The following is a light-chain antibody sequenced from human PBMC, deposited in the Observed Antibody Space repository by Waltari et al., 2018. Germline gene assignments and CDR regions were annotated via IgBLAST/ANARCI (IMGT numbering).Light chain of an antibody. CDR1: SSNIGSNT. CDR3: AAWDDSLNVV. CDR2: SNN. V-gene: IGLV1-44*01. Sequence: GTPGQRVTISCSGSSSNIGSNTVNWYQQLPGTAPKLLIYSNNQRPSGVPDRFSGSKSGTSASLAISGLQSEDEADYYCAAWDDSLNVVFGGGTKLTVL. J-gene: IGLJ2*01.